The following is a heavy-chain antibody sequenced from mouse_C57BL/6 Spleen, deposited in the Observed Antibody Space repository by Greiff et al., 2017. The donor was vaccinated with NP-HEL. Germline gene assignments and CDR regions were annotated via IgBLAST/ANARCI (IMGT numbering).Heavy chain of an antibody. V-gene: IGHV5-16*01. CDR1: GFTFSDYY. Sequence: EVQLVESEGGLVQPGSSMKLSCTASGFTFSDYYMAWVRQVPEKGLEWVANINYDGSSTYYLDSLKSRFIISRDNAKNILYLQMSSLKSEDTATYYCARFPDYYAMDYWGQGTSVTVSS. CDR3: ARFPDYYAMDY. J-gene: IGHJ4*01. CDR2: INYDGSST.